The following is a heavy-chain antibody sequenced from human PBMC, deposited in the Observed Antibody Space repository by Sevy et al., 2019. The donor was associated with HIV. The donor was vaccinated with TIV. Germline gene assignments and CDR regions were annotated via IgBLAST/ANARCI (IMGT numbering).Heavy chain of an antibody. J-gene: IGHJ2*01. CDR1: AVSITNYY. CDR3: ARDWGTPDAHYWYFDL. Sequence: SETLSLTCTVSAVSITNYYWSWIRQPPGKGLEWIVNIHYTGSTNYKPSLQSRVTISVDTSKNQFSLKLSSVTAADTAVYYCARDWGTPDAHYWYFDLWGRGTLVTVSS. D-gene: IGHD2-2*01. CDR2: IHYTGST. V-gene: IGHV4-59*01.